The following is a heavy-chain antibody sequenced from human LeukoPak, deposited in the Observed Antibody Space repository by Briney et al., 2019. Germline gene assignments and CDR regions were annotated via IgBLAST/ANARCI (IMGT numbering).Heavy chain of an antibody. Sequence: GESLKISCKGSGYSFTSYWIGWVRQMPGKGLEWMGIIYPGDSDTRYSPSFQGQVTISADKSISTAYLQWSSLKASDTAMYYCARPVDTAPHNTINRFGPWGQGTLVTVSS. CDR2: IYPGDSDT. J-gene: IGHJ5*02. CDR3: ARPVDTAPHNTINRFGP. CDR1: GYSFTSYW. V-gene: IGHV5-51*01. D-gene: IGHD5-18*01.